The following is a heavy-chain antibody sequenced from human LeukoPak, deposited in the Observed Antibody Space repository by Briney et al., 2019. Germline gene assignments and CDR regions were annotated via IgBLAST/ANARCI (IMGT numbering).Heavy chain of an antibody. J-gene: IGHJ4*02. CDR3: AKDLFSTRGYSYGFLPRGY. D-gene: IGHD5-18*01. CDR1: GFTFSSYA. V-gene: IGHV3-23*01. CDR2: ISGSGGST. Sequence: GGSLRLSCAASGFTFSSYAMSWVRQAPGKGLEWVSAISGSGGSTYYADSVKGRFTISRDNSKNTLYLQMNSLRAEDTAVYYCAKDLFSTRGYSYGFLPRGYWGQGTLVTVSS.